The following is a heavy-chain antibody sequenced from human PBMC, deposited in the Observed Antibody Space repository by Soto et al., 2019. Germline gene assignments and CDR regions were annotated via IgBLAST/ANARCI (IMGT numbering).Heavy chain of an antibody. V-gene: IGHV1-2*02. D-gene: IGHD3-3*01. J-gene: IGHJ6*02. CDR1: GYTFTGYY. Sequence: GASVKVSCKASGYTFTGYYMHWVRQAPGQGLEWMGWINPNSGGTNYAQKFQGRVTMTRDTSISTAYMELSRLRSDDTAVYYCARDASPITIFGVAPDFMDVWGQGTTVTVSS. CDR2: INPNSGGT. CDR3: ARDASPITIFGVAPDFMDV.